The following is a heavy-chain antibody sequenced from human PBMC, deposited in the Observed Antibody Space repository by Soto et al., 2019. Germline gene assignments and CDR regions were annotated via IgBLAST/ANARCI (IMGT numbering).Heavy chain of an antibody. CDR2: SYQSGST. CDR3: AGEGPPGVIPGTTSPGRVLAS. D-gene: IGHD1-7*01. J-gene: IGHJ5*02. CDR1: GGSISSSNW. V-gene: IGHV4-4*02. Sequence: QVQLQESGPGLVKPSGTLSLTCAVSGGSISSSNWWSWVRQPPGKGLEWIGESYQSGSTNYNPSLKRPVSISVDKSKNQFSPKLVAVTAADTAVYYCAGEGPPGVIPGTTSPGRVLASWGQGTLVTVSS.